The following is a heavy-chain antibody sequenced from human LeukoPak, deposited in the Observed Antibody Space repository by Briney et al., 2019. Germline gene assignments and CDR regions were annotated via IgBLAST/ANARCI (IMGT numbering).Heavy chain of an antibody. D-gene: IGHD4/OR15-4a*01. CDR1: GGSVSSGSYY. CDR3: VRVGYGDYFDY. J-gene: IGHJ4*02. CDR2: IYYSGST. V-gene: IGHV4-61*01. Sequence: PSETLSLTCTVSGGSVSSGSYYWSWIRQPPGKGLEWIGYIYYSGSTNYNPSLKSRVTISVDRSKNQFSLKLNSVTAADTAVYYCVRVGYGDYFDYWGQGTLVTVSS.